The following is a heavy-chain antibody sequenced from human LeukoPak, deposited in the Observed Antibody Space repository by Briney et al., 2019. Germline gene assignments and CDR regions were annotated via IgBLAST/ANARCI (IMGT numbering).Heavy chain of an antibody. Sequence: PLASVKVSCKASGYTFTGYYMHWVRQAPGQGLEWMGWINPNSGGTNYAQKFQGRVTMTRDASMSTAYMELTRLTSDDTAVYYCVREGEGPLSKDFDYWGQGTLVTVSS. J-gene: IGHJ4*02. CDR1: GYTFTGYY. CDR3: VREGEGPLSKDFDY. D-gene: IGHD2/OR15-2a*01. V-gene: IGHV1-2*02. CDR2: INPNSGGT.